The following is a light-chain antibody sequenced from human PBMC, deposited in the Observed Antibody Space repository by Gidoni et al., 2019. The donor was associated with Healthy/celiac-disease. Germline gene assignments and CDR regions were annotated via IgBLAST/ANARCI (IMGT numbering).Light chain of an antibody. CDR1: NIGSKS. V-gene: IGLV3-21*02. Sequence: SYVLTPPPPVSVATGQTARITCGGNNIGSKSVHWYQQKPCQAPVLVVYDDSDRPSGIPERFSGSNSGNTATLTISRVEAGDEADYYCQVWDSSSDHRVFGGGTKLTVL. CDR3: QVWDSSSDHRV. J-gene: IGLJ3*02. CDR2: DDS.